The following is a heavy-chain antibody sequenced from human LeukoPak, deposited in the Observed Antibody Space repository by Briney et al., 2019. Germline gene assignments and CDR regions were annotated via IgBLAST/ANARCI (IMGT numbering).Heavy chain of an antibody. V-gene: IGHV3-30*04. CDR3: ARGPDYDILADYFDY. D-gene: IGHD3-9*01. J-gene: IGHJ4*02. CDR2: ISYDGSNK. Sequence: GGSLRLSCAASGFTFSNYAFPWVRQPPGKGLEWVAVISYDGSNKFYADSVRGRFTISRDNSKNTLFLQMNSLRPEDTAVYYCARGPDYDILADYFDYWGQGTLVTVSS. CDR1: GFTFSNYA.